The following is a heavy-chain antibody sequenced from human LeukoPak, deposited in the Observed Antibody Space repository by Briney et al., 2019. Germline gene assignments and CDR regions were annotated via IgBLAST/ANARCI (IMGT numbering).Heavy chain of an antibody. CDR3: ARDGRALWSYGSVNYFDY. D-gene: IGHD5-18*01. V-gene: IGHV3-48*04. CDR2: ISSSTRII. J-gene: IGHJ4*02. CDR1: GFTLSGYG. Sequence: PGESLTLSCAASGFTLSGYGMNWVRQAPGKGLEWVSYISSSTRIIYYAHSVRGRLTISRDNAKNSLYLQMNSLRAEDTAVYYCARDGRALWSYGSVNYFDYWGQGTLVTVSS.